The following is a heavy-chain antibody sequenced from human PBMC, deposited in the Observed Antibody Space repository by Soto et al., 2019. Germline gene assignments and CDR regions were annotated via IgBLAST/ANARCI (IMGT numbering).Heavy chain of an antibody. V-gene: IGHV3-49*03. CDR1: GFTFGDYA. Sequence: PGGSLRLSCTASGFTFGDYAMSWFRQAPGKGLEWVGFIRSKAYGGTTEYAASVKGRFTISRDDSKSIAYLQMNSLKTEDTAVYYCTRDKHYDILTYYYYGMDVWGQGTTVTVSS. CDR3: TRDKHYDILTYYYYGMDV. D-gene: IGHD3-9*01. CDR2: IRSKAYGGTT. J-gene: IGHJ6*02.